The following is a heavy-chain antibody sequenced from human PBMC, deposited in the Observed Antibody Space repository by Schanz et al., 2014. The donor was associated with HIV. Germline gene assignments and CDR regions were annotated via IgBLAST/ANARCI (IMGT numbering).Heavy chain of an antibody. D-gene: IGHD2-15*01. CDR3: ARRSSDGGYYDN. V-gene: IGHV3-11*04. Sequence: QVQLVESGGGLVKPGGSLRLSCAASGFTFNDYYMTWIRQAPGKGLEWVSYISDTGTTTYYADSVNGRFTISRDNAKNSMFLQMNSLRDEDTAVYYCARRSSDGGYYDNWGQGTLVTVSS. CDR1: GFTFNDYY. CDR2: ISDTGTTT. J-gene: IGHJ4*02.